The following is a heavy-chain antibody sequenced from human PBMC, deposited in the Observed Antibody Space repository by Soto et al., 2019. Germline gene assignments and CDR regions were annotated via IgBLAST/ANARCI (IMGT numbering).Heavy chain of an antibody. Sequence: GASVKVSCKASGYTFSTYAIHWVRQAPGQALEWMGWLNVCNGNTKYSEKLQGRVTMSRDTSTSTAYMELRSLTSDDTAVYYCARGGSYYCDSSGYYWIWGQGTLVTVSS. J-gene: IGHJ4*02. CDR1: GYTFSTYA. V-gene: IGHV1-3*01. CDR2: LNVCNGNT. CDR3: ARGGSYYCDSSGYYWI. D-gene: IGHD3-22*01.